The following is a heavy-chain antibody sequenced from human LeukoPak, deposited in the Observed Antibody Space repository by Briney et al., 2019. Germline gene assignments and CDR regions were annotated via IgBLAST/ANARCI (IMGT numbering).Heavy chain of an antibody. CDR1: GYTFTSYY. V-gene: IGHV1-46*01. Sequence: ASVKVSCKASGYTFTSYYMHWVRQAPGQGLEWMGIINPSGGSTSYAQKFQGRVTMTRDTSTSTVYMELSSLRSEDTAVYYCARTYYDFWSGFSWFDPWGQGTLVTVSS. D-gene: IGHD3-3*01. CDR2: INPSGGST. CDR3: ARTYYDFWSGFSWFDP. J-gene: IGHJ5*02.